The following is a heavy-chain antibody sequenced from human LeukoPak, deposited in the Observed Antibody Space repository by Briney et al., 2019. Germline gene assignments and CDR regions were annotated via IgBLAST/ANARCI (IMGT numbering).Heavy chain of an antibody. CDR3: ARGPVRYCSGGSCYDYFDY. CDR2: IIPIFGTA. V-gene: IGHV1-69*05. D-gene: IGHD2-15*01. J-gene: IGHJ4*02. Sequence: SVKVSCKASGGTFSSYATSWVRQAPGQGLEWMGGIIPIFGTANYAQKFQGRVTITTDESTSTAYMELSSLRSEDTAVYYCARGPVRYCSGGSCYDYFDYWGQGTLVTVSS. CDR1: GGTFSSYA.